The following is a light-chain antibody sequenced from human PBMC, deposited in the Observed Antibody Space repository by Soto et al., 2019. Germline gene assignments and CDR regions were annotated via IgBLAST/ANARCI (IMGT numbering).Light chain of an antibody. CDR2: DAS. Sequence: EIVLIQSPATLSLSPGERATLSCRASQSVSSNLAWYQQNPGQAPRLLIFDASKRATGIPVRFSGSGSGTDFTLTISSLEPEDFTVYYCQQHSDWPLTFGGWTRVEIK. CDR1: QSVSSN. J-gene: IGKJ4*01. CDR3: QQHSDWPLT. V-gene: IGKV3-11*01.